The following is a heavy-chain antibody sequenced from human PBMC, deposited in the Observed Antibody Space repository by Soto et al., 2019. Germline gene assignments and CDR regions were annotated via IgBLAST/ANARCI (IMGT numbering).Heavy chain of an antibody. CDR3: ASRVGAVDY. Sequence: QVQLVESGGGGVQPGRSLRLSCATSGFTFSSFIMHWVRQAPGKGLVWVAVIYHDGLNKYYADSVKGRFTISRDNSKNSLYLHMNSLRVEDTAVYYCASRVGAVDYCGQATLLTVSS. J-gene: IGHJ4*02. D-gene: IGHD3-16*01. CDR1: GFTFSSFI. CDR2: IYHDGLNK. V-gene: IGHV3-33*01.